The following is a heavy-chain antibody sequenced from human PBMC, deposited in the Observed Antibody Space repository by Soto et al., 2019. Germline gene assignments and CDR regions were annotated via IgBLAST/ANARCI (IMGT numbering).Heavy chain of an antibody. J-gene: IGHJ4*02. V-gene: IGHV1-69*06. CDR2: IIPIFGTA. Sequence: SVKVSCKASGGTFSSYAISWVRQAPGQGLEWMGGIIPIFGTANYAQKFQGRVTITADKSTSTAYMELSSPRSEDTAVYYCARPYDCSGYYLGYWGQGTLVTVSS. CDR1: GGTFSSYA. D-gene: IGHD3-22*01. CDR3: ARPYDCSGYYLGY.